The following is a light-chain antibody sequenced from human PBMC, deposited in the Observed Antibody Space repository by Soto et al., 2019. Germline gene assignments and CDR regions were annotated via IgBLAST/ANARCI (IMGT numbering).Light chain of an antibody. Sequence: DVQMTQSPSTLSASVGDKVTITCRASQSLPSTWLAWFQQRPGKAPNVLIYKGSALASGVSSRFSGSGSGTEFTLTTRSLQPDDFATYFCQQYAARSPWTFGQGTRV. J-gene: IGKJ1*01. CDR1: QSLPSTW. CDR2: KGS. V-gene: IGKV1-5*03. CDR3: QQYAARSPWT.